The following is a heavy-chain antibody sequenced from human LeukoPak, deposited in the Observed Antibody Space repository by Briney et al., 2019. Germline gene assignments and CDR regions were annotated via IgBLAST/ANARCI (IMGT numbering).Heavy chain of an antibody. CDR1: GFTFRNNW. D-gene: IGHD5-12*01. V-gene: IGHV3-7*01. CDR2: IKQDESDK. Sequence: GGSLRLSCAASGFTFRNNWMSWVRQAPGKGLEWVANIKQDESDKNYVDSVKGRFTISRDNAKNSLSLQMNSLRAEDTAVYYCARYSGYLGHYWGQGTLVTVSS. CDR3: ARYSGYLGHY. J-gene: IGHJ4*02.